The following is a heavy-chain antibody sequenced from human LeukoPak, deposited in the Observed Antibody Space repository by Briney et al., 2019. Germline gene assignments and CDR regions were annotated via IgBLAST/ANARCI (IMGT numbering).Heavy chain of an antibody. CDR1: GGSISSSSYY. V-gene: IGHV4-39*07. J-gene: IGHJ4*02. Sequence: PSETLSLTCTVSGGSISSSSYYWGWIRQPPGKGLEWIGNIYYSGRTYYNPSLKSRVVISVDASKNQFSLKLSSVTAADTAVYYCARGGWELPEGSLDYWGQGTLVTVSS. CDR3: ARGGWELPEGSLDY. D-gene: IGHD1-26*01. CDR2: IYYSGRT.